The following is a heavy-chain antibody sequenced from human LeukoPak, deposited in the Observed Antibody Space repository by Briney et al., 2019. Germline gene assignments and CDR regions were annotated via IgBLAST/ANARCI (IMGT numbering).Heavy chain of an antibody. CDR1: GYTFTSYD. Sequence: GASVTVSCKASGYTFTSYDINWVRQAPGQGLEWMGWMNPNSGNTGYAQKFQGRVTITRNTSISTAYMELSSLRSEDTAVYYCARGYSKLLTYYYYYMDVWGKGTTVTVSS. J-gene: IGHJ6*03. D-gene: IGHD2-15*01. CDR3: ARGYSKLLTYYYYYMDV. V-gene: IGHV1-8*03. CDR2: MNPNSGNT.